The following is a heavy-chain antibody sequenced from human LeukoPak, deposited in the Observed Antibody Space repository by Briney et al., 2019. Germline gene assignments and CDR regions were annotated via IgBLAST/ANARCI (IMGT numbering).Heavy chain of an antibody. Sequence: GGSLRLSCAASGFTFSSYAMHWVRQAPGKGLEWVSDISGSGGSTYYADSVKGRFTISRDNSKNTLYLQMNSLRAEDTAVYYCAKVLTGDRRLDYWGQGTLVTVSS. CDR3: AKVLTGDRRLDY. CDR2: ISGSGGST. D-gene: IGHD7-27*01. CDR1: GFTFSSYA. J-gene: IGHJ4*02. V-gene: IGHV3-23*01.